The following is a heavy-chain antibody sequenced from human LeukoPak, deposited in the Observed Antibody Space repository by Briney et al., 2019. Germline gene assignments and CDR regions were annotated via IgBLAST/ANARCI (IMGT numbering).Heavy chain of an antibody. V-gene: IGHV3-48*01. CDR3: VRDNPRCCGVIPANIDDY. J-gene: IGHJ4*02. Sequence: GGSLRLSCAASGFTFSRDSMNWVRQAPGKGLEWVSYINGGGSPIYYADCVRGRFTISRDNAKNSLYLQMNSLRAEDTAVYYCVRDNPRCCGVIPANIDDYWGQGTLVTVSS. CDR1: GFTFSRDS. D-gene: IGHD2-21*01. CDR2: INGGGSPI.